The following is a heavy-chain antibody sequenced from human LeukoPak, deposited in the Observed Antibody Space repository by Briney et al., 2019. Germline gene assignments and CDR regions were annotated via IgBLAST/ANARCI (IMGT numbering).Heavy chain of an antibody. CDR3: ARDGIAAAPFDY. D-gene: IGHD6-13*01. Sequence: GGSLRLSCAASGFTVSSNYMSWVRQAPGKGLEWVSVIYAGGATYYADSVKGRFTISRDNSKNTLYLQMNSLRAEDTAVYYCARDGIAAAPFDYWGQGTLVTVSS. J-gene: IGHJ4*02. V-gene: IGHV3-53*05. CDR2: IYAGGAT. CDR1: GFTVSSNY.